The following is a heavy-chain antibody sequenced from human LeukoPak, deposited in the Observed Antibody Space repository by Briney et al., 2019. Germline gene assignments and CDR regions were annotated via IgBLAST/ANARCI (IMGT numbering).Heavy chain of an antibody. Sequence: SETLSLTCAVYGGSFSGYYWSWIRQPPGKGLEWIGEINHSGSTYYNPSLKSRVTISVDTSKNQFSLKLSSVTAADTAVYYCARHWISDNWFDPWGQGTLVTVSS. CDR2: INHSGST. J-gene: IGHJ5*02. CDR1: GGSFSGYY. D-gene: IGHD2-2*03. CDR3: ARHWISDNWFDP. V-gene: IGHV4-34*01.